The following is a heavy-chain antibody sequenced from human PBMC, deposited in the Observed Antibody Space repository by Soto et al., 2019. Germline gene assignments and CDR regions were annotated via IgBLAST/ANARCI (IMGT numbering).Heavy chain of an antibody. Sequence: PGESLKISCKGSGYSFTSYWIGWVRQMPGKGLEWMGIIYPGDSDTRYSPSFQGQVTITADESTSTAYMELSSLRSEDTAVYYCVTVVAGYYFDYWGQGTLVTVSS. CDR2: IYPGDSDT. D-gene: IGHD2-15*01. CDR3: VTVVAGYYFDY. CDR1: GYSFTSYW. J-gene: IGHJ4*02. V-gene: IGHV5-51*01.